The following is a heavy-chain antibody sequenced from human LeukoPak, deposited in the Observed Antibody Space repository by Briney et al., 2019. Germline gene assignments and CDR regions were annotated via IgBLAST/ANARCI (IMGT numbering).Heavy chain of an antibody. CDR3: VRGWGEDKVHY. CDR1: GGSFSGYY. J-gene: IGHJ4*02. Sequence: PSETLSPTCAVYGGSFSGYYWTWIRQTPGKGLEWIGEINRSGTTKYNPSLKSRITISVDTSKNQFSLKQSSVAAADTAVYYCVRGWGEDKVHYWGQGTLVTVSS. D-gene: IGHD3-16*01. V-gene: IGHV4-34*01. CDR2: INRSGTT.